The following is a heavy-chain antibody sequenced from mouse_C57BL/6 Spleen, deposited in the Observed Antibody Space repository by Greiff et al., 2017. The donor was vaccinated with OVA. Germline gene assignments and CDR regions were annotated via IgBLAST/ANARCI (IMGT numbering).Heavy chain of an antibody. CDR3: ARHGNFDV. V-gene: IGHV5-9*01. J-gene: IGHJ1*03. CDR2: ISGGGGNT. Sequence: EVNVVESGGGLVKPGGSLKLSCAASGFTFSSYTMSWVRQTPEKRLEWVATISGGGGNTYYPDSVKGRFTISRDNAKNTLYLQMSSLRSEDTALYYCARHGNFDVWGTGTTVTVSS. D-gene: IGHD4-1*01. CDR1: GFTFSSYT.